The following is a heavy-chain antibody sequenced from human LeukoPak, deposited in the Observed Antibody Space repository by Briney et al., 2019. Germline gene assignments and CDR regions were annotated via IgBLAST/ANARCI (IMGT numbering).Heavy chain of an antibody. J-gene: IGHJ4*02. V-gene: IGHV3-30-3*01. CDR1: GFTFSSYA. CDR3: ARVRSSGYSSSWYFDY. Sequence: GRSLRLSCAASGFTFSSYAMHWVRQAPGKGLEWVAVISYDGSNKYYADSVKGQFTISRDNSKNTLYLQMNSLRAEDTAVYYCARVRSSGYSSSWYFDYWGQGTLVTVSS. D-gene: IGHD6-13*01. CDR2: ISYDGSNK.